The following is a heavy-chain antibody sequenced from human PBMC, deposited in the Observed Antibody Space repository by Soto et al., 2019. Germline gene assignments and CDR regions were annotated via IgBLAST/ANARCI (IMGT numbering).Heavy chain of an antibody. Sequence: PSETLSLTCSVSGDSITNTTYYWDWIRQPPGKGLEWLGSVYKSGSTYYNPSLKSRVTVSVDTAKNQFSLELDSVTAGDTAVYYCASQRDGYSIDFWGQGSLVTVS. V-gene: IGHV4-39*01. CDR3: ASQRDGYSIDF. CDR1: GDSITNTTYY. CDR2: VYKSGST. J-gene: IGHJ4*02. D-gene: IGHD1-26*01.